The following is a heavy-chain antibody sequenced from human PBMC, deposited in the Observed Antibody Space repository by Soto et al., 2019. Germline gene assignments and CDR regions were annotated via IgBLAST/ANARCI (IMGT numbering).Heavy chain of an antibody. CDR2: VSYDGDNE. V-gene: IGHV3-30*18. Sequence: GGSLRLSCVASGFTFSNYAMHWVRQAPGKGLEWVAIVSYDGDNEYYADSVRGRFFISRDNSRNTLYLQTSSLRHEDTAVYYCAKDGGPAYCNXXXXXXXXXXXWGXGTXVTXXS. J-gene: IGHJ4*02. CDR3: AKDGGPAYCNXXXXXXXXXXX. CDR1: GFTFSNYA. D-gene: IGHD2-21*01.